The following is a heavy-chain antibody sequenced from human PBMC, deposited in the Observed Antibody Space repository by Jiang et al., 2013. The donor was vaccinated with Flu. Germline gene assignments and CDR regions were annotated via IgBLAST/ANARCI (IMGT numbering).Heavy chain of an antibody. D-gene: IGHD3-22*01. CDR3: AHRRSDYYDSSGYYRVDAFDI. Sequence: KPTQTLTLTCTFSGFSLSTSGVGVGWIRQPPGKALEWLALVYWDDDKRYSPSLKSRLTITKDTSKNQVVLTMTNMDPVDTATYYCAHRRSDYYDSSGYYRVDAFDIWGQGTMVTVSS. CDR1: GFSLSTSGVG. J-gene: IGHJ3*02. V-gene: IGHV2-5*02. CDR2: VYWDDDK.